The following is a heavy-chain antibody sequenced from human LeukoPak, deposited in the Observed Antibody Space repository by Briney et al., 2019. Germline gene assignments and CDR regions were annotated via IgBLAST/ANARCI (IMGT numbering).Heavy chain of an antibody. CDR3: ARDRAVADPLDY. V-gene: IGHV3-30-3*01. D-gene: IGHD6-19*01. CDR1: GFTCSSYA. CDR2: ISYDGSNK. Sequence: GGSLRLSCAASGFTCSSYAMHWVRQAPGKGLEWVAVISYDGSNKYYADSVKGRFTISRDNSKNTLYLQMNSLRAEDTAVYYCARDRAVADPLDYWGQGTLVTVSS. J-gene: IGHJ4*02.